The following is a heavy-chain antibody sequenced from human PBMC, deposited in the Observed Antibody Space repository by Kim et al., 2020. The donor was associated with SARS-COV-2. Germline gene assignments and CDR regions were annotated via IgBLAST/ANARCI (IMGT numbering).Heavy chain of an antibody. D-gene: IGHD2-15*01. Sequence: SETLSLTCTVSGGSISSGGYYWSWIRQHPGKGLEWIGYIYYSWSTYYNPSLKSRVTISVDTSKNQFSLKLSSVTAADTAMYYCATERTQFCSGGTCYSKYFYYGMCVGGQGPTVTVSS. J-gene: IGHJ6*02. CDR3: ATERTQFCSGGTCYSKYFYYGMCV. V-gene: IGHV4-31*03. CDR1: GGSISSGGYY. CDR2: IYYSWST.